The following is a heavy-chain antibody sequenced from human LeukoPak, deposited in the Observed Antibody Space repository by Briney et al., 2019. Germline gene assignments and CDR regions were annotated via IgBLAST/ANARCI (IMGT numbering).Heavy chain of an antibody. CDR2: ISYDGSNK. Sequence: PGGSLRLSCAASGFTFSSYGMHWVRQAPGKGLEWVAVISYDGSNKYYADSVKGRFTISRDNSKNTLCLQMNSLRAEDTAVYYCAKTNAFDIWGQGTMVTVSS. CDR3: AKTNAFDI. V-gene: IGHV3-30*18. CDR1: GFTFSSYG. J-gene: IGHJ3*02.